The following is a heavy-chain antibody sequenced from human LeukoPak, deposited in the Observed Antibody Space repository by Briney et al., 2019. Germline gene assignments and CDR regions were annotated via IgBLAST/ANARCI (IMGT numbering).Heavy chain of an antibody. CDR1: GGSLSSYY. J-gene: IGHJ4*02. CDR2: IYTSGST. V-gene: IGHV4-4*07. Sequence: PEALSLTCTVSGGSLSSYYWNWLRQPAGKGLEWIGRIYTSGSTKYNPSLKSRGTISIDTSRKQFSLNLSSVTAADTAVYYCARRRDGYNQYYFDYWGQGTLVTVSS. D-gene: IGHD5-24*01. CDR3: ARRRDGYNQYYFDY.